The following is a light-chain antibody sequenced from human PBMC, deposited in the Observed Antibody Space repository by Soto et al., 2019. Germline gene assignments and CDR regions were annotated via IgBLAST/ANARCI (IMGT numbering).Light chain of an antibody. CDR1: SSNIGNNY. CDR2: DND. V-gene: IGLV1-51*01. CDR3: ATWDRSLSVGV. Sequence: QSVLTQPPSVSAAPGQKVTISCSGSSSNIGNNYVFWYQQLPGTAPKLLIYDNDKRPSGIPDRFSGSKSGTSATLGITGLQTGDDADYYCATWDRSLSVGVFGGGTKVTVL. J-gene: IGLJ2*01.